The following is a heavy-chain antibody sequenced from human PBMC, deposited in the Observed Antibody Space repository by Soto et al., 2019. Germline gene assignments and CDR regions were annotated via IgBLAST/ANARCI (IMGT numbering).Heavy chain of an antibody. CDR2: ILHSGST. D-gene: IGHD3-3*01. V-gene: IGHV4-59*01. CDR3: AREDFWSGCDH. CDR1: GGSISSFY. J-gene: IGHJ4*02. Sequence: PSETLSLTCTVSGGSISSFYWSWIRQPPGKGLEWIGYILHSGSTNYNPSLESRVTISLDASKNQFSLQLSSVTAADTAVYYCAREDFWSGCDHWGQGTQVTVSS.